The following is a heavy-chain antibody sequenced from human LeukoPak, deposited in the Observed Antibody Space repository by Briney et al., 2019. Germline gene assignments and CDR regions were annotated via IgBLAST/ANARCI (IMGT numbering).Heavy chain of an antibody. CDR3: VSTKLGYSSGWH. V-gene: IGHV4-61*02. CDR1: GGSISSGSYY. D-gene: IGHD6-19*01. CDR2: IYTSGST. J-gene: IGHJ4*02. Sequence: SETLSLTCTVSGGSISSGSYYWSWIRQPAGKGLEWIGRIYTSGSTKYNPSLKSRVTISVDTSKNQFSLKLSSVTASDTAIYYCVSTKLGYSSGWHWGQGTLVTVSS.